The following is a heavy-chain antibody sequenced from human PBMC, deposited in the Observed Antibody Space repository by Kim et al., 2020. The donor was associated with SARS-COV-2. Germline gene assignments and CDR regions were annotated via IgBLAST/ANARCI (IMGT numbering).Heavy chain of an antibody. CDR2: IYYSGST. CDR1: GGSISSYY. Sequence: SETLSLTCTVSGGSISSYYWSWIRQPPGKGLEWIGYIYYSGSTNYNPSLKSRVTISVDTSKNQFSLKLSSVTAADTAVYYCARANSGGFGDFNRYGMDVWGQGTTVTVSS. CDR3: ARANSGGFGDFNRYGMDV. V-gene: IGHV4-59*08. J-gene: IGHJ6*02. D-gene: IGHD3-10*01.